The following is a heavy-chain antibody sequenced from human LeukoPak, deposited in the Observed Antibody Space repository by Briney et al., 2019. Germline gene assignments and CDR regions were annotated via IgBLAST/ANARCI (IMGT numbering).Heavy chain of an antibody. J-gene: IGHJ5*02. V-gene: IGHV4-30-4*01. Sequence: SETLSLTCTVSSGSFSSGDYYWSWIRQPPGKGLVWIGDIYYSGSNYYYPSLKSRVTMSADTSKNQLSLKLSSVTATDTDVYDCARPYDYNSRIDPWGQGILVTVSS. CDR1: SGSFSSGDYY. D-gene: IGHD3-22*01. CDR2: IYYSGSN. CDR3: ARPYDYNSRIDP.